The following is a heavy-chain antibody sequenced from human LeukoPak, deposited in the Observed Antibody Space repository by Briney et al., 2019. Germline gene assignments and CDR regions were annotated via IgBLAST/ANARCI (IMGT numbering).Heavy chain of an antibody. CDR3: ARARTSSGYFDY. V-gene: IGHV4-38-2*02. CDR1: GYSISSGYY. CDR2: IYHSGST. J-gene: IGHJ4*02. D-gene: IGHD3-22*01. Sequence: SETLSLTCTVSGYSISSGYYWGWIRQPPGKGLEWIGSIYHSGSTYYNPSLKSRVTISVDTSKNQFSLKLSSVTAADTAVYYCARARTSSGYFDYWGQGTLVTVSS.